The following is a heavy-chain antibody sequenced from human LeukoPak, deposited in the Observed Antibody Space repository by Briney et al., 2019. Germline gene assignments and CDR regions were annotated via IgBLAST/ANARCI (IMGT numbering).Heavy chain of an antibody. CDR2: INAGNGNT. D-gene: IGHD3-9*01. CDR3: AREFDRLLSFDY. J-gene: IGHJ4*02. CDR1: GYTFTSYA. V-gene: IGHV1-3*01. Sequence: ASVKVSCKASGYTFTSYAMHWVRQAPGQRLEWMGWINAGNGNTKYSQKFQGRVTITRDTSASTAYMELSSLRSEDTAVYYCAREFDRLLSFDYWGQGTLVTVSS.